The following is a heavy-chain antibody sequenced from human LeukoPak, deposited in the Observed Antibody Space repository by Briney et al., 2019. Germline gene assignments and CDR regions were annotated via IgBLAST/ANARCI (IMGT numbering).Heavy chain of an antibody. Sequence: PSETLSLTCTVSGGSISSYYWSWIRQPPGKGLEWIGYIYYSGSTNYNPSLKSRVTISVDTSKNQFSLKLSSVTAADTAVYYCAATLVPAAIFDYWGQGTLVTVSS. V-gene: IGHV4-59*01. CDR2: IYYSGST. J-gene: IGHJ4*02. CDR1: GGSISSYY. CDR3: AATLVPAAIFDY. D-gene: IGHD2-2*01.